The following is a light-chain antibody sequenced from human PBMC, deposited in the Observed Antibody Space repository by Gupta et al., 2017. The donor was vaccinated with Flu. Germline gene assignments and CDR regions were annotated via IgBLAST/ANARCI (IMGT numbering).Light chain of an antibody. CDR1: QSVSSTY. Sequence: ERATLSGRASQSVSSTYLAWYQQNPGRAPRLLIYDASSRATGIPDRVSGSGSGTDFTLTISRLEPEDSGVYYCQQYGGSPITFGQGTRLEIK. CDR3: QQYGGSPIT. CDR2: DAS. J-gene: IGKJ5*01. V-gene: IGKV3-20*01.